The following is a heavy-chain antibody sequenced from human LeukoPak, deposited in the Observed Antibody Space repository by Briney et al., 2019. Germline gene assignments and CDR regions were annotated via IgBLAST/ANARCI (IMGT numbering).Heavy chain of an antibody. CDR3: AREGIAAAGTRPYYYYYGMDV. Sequence: ASVKVSCKASGYTFTSYAMNWVRQAPGQGLEWMGWINTNTGNPTYAQGFTGRFVFSLDTSVSTAYLQISSLKAEDTAVYYCAREGIAAAGTRPYYYYYGMDVWGQGTTVTVSS. CDR2: INTNTGNP. CDR1: GYTFTSYA. J-gene: IGHJ6*02. D-gene: IGHD6-13*01. V-gene: IGHV7-4-1*02.